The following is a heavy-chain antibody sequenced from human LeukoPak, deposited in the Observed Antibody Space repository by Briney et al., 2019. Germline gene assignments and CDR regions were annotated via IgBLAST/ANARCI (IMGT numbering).Heavy chain of an antibody. J-gene: IGHJ4*02. CDR3: AREGYSYGLEFPYYFDY. V-gene: IGHV1-69*05. D-gene: IGHD5-18*01. Sequence: ASVKVSCKASGGTFSSYAISWVRQAPGQGLEWMGRIIPIFGTANYAQKFQGRATITTDESTSTAYMELSSLRSEDTAVYYCAREGYSYGLEFPYYFDYWGQGTLVTVSS. CDR2: IIPIFGTA. CDR1: GGTFSSYA.